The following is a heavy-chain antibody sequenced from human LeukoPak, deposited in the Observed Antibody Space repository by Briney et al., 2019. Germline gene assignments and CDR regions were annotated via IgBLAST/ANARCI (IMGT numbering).Heavy chain of an antibody. V-gene: IGHV1-69*05. CDR1: GGTFSSYA. J-gene: IGHJ6*03. CDR2: IIPIFRTA. D-gene: IGHD2-2*01. CDR3: AGRYCSSTSCPNPYYYYYMDV. Sequence: RASVKVSCEASGGTFSSYAISWVRQAPGQGLEWMGGIIPIFRTANYAQKFQGRVTITTDESTSTAYMELSSLRSEDTAVYYCAGRYCSSTSCPNPYYYYYMDVWGKGTTVTVSS.